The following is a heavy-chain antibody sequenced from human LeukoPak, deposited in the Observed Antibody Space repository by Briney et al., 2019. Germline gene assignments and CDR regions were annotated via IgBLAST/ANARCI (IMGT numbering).Heavy chain of an antibody. Sequence: ASVKVSCKASGYTFTGYYMHWVRQAPGQGLEWMGRINPNSGGTNYAQKFQGRVTMTRDTSICTAYMELSRLRSDDTAVYYCARQVAGYYYYMDVWGKGTTVTVSS. D-gene: IGHD6-19*01. J-gene: IGHJ6*03. CDR3: ARQVAGYYYYMDV. V-gene: IGHV1-2*06. CDR2: INPNSGGT. CDR1: GYTFTGYY.